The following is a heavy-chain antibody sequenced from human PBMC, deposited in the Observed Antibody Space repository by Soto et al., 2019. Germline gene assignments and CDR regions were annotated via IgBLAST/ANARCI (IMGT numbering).Heavy chain of an antibody. Sequence: GLSLRLSCAASGFTFSSYAMHWVRQAPGKGLEWVAVISYDGSNKYYADSVKGRFTISRDNSKNTLYLQMNSLRAEDTAVYYCARLLLSPVGATPYDAFDIWGQGTMVTVSS. CDR2: ISYDGSNK. J-gene: IGHJ3*02. CDR1: GFTFSSYA. V-gene: IGHV3-30-3*01. CDR3: ARLLLSPVGATPYDAFDI. D-gene: IGHD1-26*01.